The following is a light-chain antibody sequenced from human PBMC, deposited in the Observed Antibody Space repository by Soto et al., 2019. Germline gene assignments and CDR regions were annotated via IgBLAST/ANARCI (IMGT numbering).Light chain of an antibody. V-gene: IGLV1-47*01. CDR3: AAWDDSLSGSYV. CDR2: RNN. Sequence: QSVLTQPPSASGTPGQRVTISCSGSSSNIGSNYVYWYQQRPGTAPKLLIYRNNQRPSGVPDRFSGSNSGTSASLAISGLRSEDEADYYCAAWDDSLSGSYVFGTGTKVTVL. J-gene: IGLJ1*01. CDR1: SSNIGSNY.